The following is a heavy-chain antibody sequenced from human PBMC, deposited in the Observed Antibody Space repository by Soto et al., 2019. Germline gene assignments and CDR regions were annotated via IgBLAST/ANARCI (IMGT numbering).Heavy chain of an antibody. CDR1: GGTFSSYA. Sequence: QVQLVQSGAEVKKPGSSVKVSCKASGGTFSSYAISWVRQAPGQGLEWMGGIIPIFGTANYAQKFQGRVKIIAAXSTSTAYMELSSLRSEDTAVYYCARESNGGVPFDYWGQGTLVTVSS. CDR2: IIPIFGTA. D-gene: IGHD2-8*02. J-gene: IGHJ4*02. CDR3: ARESNGGVPFDY. V-gene: IGHV1-69*12.